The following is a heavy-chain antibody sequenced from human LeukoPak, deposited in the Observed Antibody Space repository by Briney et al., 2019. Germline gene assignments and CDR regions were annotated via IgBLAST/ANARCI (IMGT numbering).Heavy chain of an antibody. CDR1: GFTFRTYG. Sequence: GGSLRLSCAASGFTFRTYGMHWVRQAPGKGLEWVAVIWYDGSNKYYADSVKGRFTISRDNSKNALYLQMNSLRAEDTAVYYCARGYYDSSGYIDYWGQGTLVTVSS. CDR2: IWYDGSNK. CDR3: ARGYYDSSGYIDY. V-gene: IGHV3-33*08. D-gene: IGHD3-22*01. J-gene: IGHJ4*02.